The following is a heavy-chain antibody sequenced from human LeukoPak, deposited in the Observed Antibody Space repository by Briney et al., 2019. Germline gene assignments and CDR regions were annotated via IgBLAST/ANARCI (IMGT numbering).Heavy chain of an antibody. D-gene: IGHD3-9*01. J-gene: IGHJ4*02. Sequence: PSGTLSLTCAVSGGPISSSTWWTWVRLPPGKGLEWIGEVFHSGSTNLNPSLKSRLTLSVDESKHEFSLKLTSVTAADTAVYYCASGGLVSRYLDHWGQGTLVTVSS. CDR3: ASGGLVSRYLDH. CDR2: VFHSGST. V-gene: IGHV4-4*02. CDR1: GGPISSSTW.